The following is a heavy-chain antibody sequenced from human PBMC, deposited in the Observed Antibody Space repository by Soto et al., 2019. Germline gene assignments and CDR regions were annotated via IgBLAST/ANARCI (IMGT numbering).Heavy chain of an antibody. CDR2: IYWDDDK. V-gene: IGHV2-5*02. J-gene: IGHJ4*02. D-gene: IGHD3-10*01. CDR1: GFSLSSSGVG. CDR3: ARGGWNTYYSPFFDY. Sequence: QITLKESGPTLVRPTQTLTLTCTFSGFSLSSSGVGVGWIRQPPGKALEWLALIYWDDDKRYSPSLKSRLTITKDTSKNQVVLTPTKLDTVDTATYYCARGGWNTYYSPFFDYWGQGTLVTVSS.